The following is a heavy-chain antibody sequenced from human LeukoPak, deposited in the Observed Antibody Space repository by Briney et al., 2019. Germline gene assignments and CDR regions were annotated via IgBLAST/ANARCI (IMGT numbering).Heavy chain of an antibody. V-gene: IGHV1-46*01. CDR2: XNPTGGST. D-gene: IGHD3-22*01. CDR3: ARDRDYDSSPEGYFDY. J-gene: IGHJ4*02. Sequence: ASVKVSCKASGYTFTMHYMHWVRQAPGQGLXWMGIXNPTGGSTSYAQKFQGRVTMTRDTSTNTVYMELSSLRSEDTAMYYCARDRDYDSSPEGYFDYWGQGTLVTVSS. CDR1: GYTFTMHY.